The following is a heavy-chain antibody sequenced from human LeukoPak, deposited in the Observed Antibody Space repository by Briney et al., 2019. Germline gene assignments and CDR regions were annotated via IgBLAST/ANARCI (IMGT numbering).Heavy chain of an antibody. D-gene: IGHD3-22*01. Sequence: PSETLSLTCAVYGGSFSVYYWSWIRQPPGKGLEWIGEINHSGSTNYNPSLKSRVTISVDTSKNQFSLKLSSVTAADTAVYYCARVNSGSSGSYYFNYWGQGTLVTVSS. J-gene: IGHJ4*02. V-gene: IGHV4-34*01. CDR1: GGSFSVYY. CDR3: ARVNSGSSGSYYFNY. CDR2: INHSGST.